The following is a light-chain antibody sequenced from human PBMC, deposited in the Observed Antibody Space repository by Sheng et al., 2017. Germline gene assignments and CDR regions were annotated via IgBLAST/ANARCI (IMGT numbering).Light chain of an antibody. Sequence: IVLTQSPATLSLSPGERATLSCRASQDVNTYLAWFQQRPGQAPRLLIQDASKRAPGVPARFSGSGSGTDFTLTISSLESEDFAVYFCQQRRDWPTFGPGTKVDFK. CDR1: QDVNTY. CDR2: DAS. J-gene: IGKJ3*01. CDR3: QQRRDWPT. V-gene: IGKV3-11*01.